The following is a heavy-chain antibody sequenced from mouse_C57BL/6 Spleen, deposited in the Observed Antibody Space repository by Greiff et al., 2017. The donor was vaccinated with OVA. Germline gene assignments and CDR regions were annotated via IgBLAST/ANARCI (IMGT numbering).Heavy chain of an antibody. CDR1: GYAFSSSW. D-gene: IGHD1-1*02. Sequence: QVQLQQSGPELVKPGASVKISCKASGYAFSSSWMNWVKQRPGKGLEWIGRIYPGDGDTNYNGKFKGKATLTADKSSSTAYMQLSSLTSEDSAVYCCARLWSLYYAMDYWGQGTSVTVSS. CDR3: ARLWSLYYAMDY. V-gene: IGHV1-82*01. CDR2: IYPGDGDT. J-gene: IGHJ4*01.